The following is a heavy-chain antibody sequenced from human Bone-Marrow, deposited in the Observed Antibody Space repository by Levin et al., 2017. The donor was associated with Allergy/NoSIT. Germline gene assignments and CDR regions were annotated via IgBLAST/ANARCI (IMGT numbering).Heavy chain of an antibody. Sequence: GESLKISCAASGFSFNDYALSWVRQVPGKGLQWVAAIRNRGNSDYPHYADSVRGRFTISRDSSKNTLYLQMNSLRVDDTAVYYCANKAKFPSGWWGGSGYWGLGTVVPVSS. CDR2: IRNRGNSDYP. CDR1: GFSFNDYA. D-gene: IGHD6-19*01. J-gene: IGHJ4*02. V-gene: IGHV3-23*01. CDR3: ANKAKFPSGWWGGSGY.